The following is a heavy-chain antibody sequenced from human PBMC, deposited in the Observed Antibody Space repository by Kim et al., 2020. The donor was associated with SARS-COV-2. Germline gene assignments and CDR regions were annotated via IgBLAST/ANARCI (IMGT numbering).Heavy chain of an antibody. J-gene: IGHJ4*02. Sequence: GGSLRLSCAASGFTFGLYAMSWVRQAPGRGLEWVSALSAGGDSTHFADSVKGRFTISRDNSKNTLYLQMNSLRAEDTAVYYCAKVLGRHDYETSGFYWDYWGQRTLVTVSS. CDR3: AKVLGRHDYETSGFYWDY. D-gene: IGHD3-22*01. CDR1: GFTFGLYA. CDR2: LSAGGDST. V-gene: IGHV3-23*01.